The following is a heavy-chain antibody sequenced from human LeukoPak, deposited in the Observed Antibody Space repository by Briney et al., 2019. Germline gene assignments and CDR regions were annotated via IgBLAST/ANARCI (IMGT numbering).Heavy chain of an antibody. J-gene: IGHJ4*02. D-gene: IGHD3-10*01. Sequence: KPSETLSLTCTVSGGSISSGSYYWSWIRQPAGKGLEWIGRIYTSGSTNYNPSLKSRVTISVDTSKNQFSLKLSSVTAADTAVYYCARHSGGFGESIFDYWGQGTLVTVSS. V-gene: IGHV4-61*02. CDR1: GGSISSGSYY. CDR3: ARHSGGFGESIFDY. CDR2: IYTSGST.